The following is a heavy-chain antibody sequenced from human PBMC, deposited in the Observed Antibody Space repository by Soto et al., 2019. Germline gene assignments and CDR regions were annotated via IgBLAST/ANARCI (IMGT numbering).Heavy chain of an antibody. D-gene: IGHD5-18*01. CDR1: GGSISSGGYY. CDR3: ARVLRGYRNAIALNWFDP. V-gene: IGHV4-31*03. J-gene: IGHJ5*02. Sequence: QVQLQESGPGLVKPSQTLSLTCTVSGGSISSGGYYWSWIRQHPGKGLEWIGYIYYSGSTYYNPSPKRRVTRSVATSKNHFPLKLSSVTAADTAVYYCARVLRGYRNAIALNWFDPWGQGTLVTVSS. CDR2: IYYSGST.